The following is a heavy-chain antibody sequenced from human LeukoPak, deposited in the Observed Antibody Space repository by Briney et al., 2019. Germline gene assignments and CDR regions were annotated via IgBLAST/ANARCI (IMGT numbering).Heavy chain of an antibody. V-gene: IGHV3-48*01. J-gene: IGHJ4*02. D-gene: IGHD1-26*01. CDR1: GFTGSSYS. CDR2: ISSSSSTI. CDR3: ARDIGRALDY. Sequence: GGSLRLSCADSGFTGSSYSMNWVRQAPGKGLEWVSYISSSSSTIYYADSVKGRFTISRDNAKNSLYLQMNSLRAEDTAVYYCARDIGRALDYWGQGTLVTVSS.